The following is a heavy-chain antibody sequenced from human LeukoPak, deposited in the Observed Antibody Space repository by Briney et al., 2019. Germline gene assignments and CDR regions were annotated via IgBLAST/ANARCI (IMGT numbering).Heavy chain of an antibody. CDR2: IFHTGNT. V-gene: IGHV4-30-2*01. CDR1: GASISGGLYS. D-gene: IGHD5-12*01. CDR3: AKGNSDYPYFIDY. Sequence: SAALSLTCAVSGASISGGLYSWNWIRQPQGKGLEWLGYIFHTGNTNYSPSLKSLVTISVDRSKTQFSLKLTTVTAADTALYYCAKGNSDYPYFIDYWGQASLVTVSS. J-gene: IGHJ4*02.